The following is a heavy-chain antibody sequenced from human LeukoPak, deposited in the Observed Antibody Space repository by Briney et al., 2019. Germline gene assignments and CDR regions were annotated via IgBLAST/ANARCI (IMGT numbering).Heavy chain of an antibody. J-gene: IGHJ6*03. V-gene: IGHV3-23*01. Sequence: GSLRLSCEASGSGFTFGNFAFSWVRQAPGKGLEWLSGISASGYYTYSADSVKGRFTISRDNSKNTLYIQMNSLRAEDTAVYYCAKDGSWGDYLFSFYMDVWGKGTTVSVSS. CDR3: AKDGSWGDYLFSFYMDV. D-gene: IGHD3-16*01. CDR1: GSGFTFGNFA. CDR2: ISASGYYT.